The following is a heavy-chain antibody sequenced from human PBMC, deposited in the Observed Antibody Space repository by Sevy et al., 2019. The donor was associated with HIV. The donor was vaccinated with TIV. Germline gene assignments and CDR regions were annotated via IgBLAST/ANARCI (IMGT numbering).Heavy chain of an antibody. J-gene: IGHJ6*02. V-gene: IGHV3-23*01. CDR2: IDGKGRST. CDR1: GFTFSSYA. CDR3: AKTVNSGGGVVPAANYYYYGMDV. Sequence: GGSLRLSCAASGFTFSSYAMSWVRQAPGKGLEWVSAIDGKGRSTHYADSVKGRFTISRDNSKNTLYLQMNSLRAEDTAVYYCAKTVNSGGGVVPAANYYYYGMDVWSQGTTVTVSS. D-gene: IGHD2-2*01.